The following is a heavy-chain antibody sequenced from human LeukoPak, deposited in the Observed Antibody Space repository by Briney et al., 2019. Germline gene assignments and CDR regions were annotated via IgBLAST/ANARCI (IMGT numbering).Heavy chain of an antibody. V-gene: IGHV4-34*01. CDR2: INHSGST. J-gene: IGHJ4*02. CDR1: GGSFSGCY. D-gene: IGHD6-19*01. Sequence: PSETLSLTCAVYGGSFSGCYWSWIRQPPGKGLEWIGEINHSGSTNYNPSLKSRVTISVDTSKNQFSLKLSSVTAADTAVYYCARGGDSSGWYGVLDYWGQGTLVTVSS. CDR3: ARGGDSSGWYGVLDY.